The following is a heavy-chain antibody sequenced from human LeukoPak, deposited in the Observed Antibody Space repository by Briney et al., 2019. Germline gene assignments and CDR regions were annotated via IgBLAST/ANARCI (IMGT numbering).Heavy chain of an antibody. V-gene: IGHV3-23*01. CDR2: IRNSGGST. Sequence: PGGSLRLSCAASGFTFSSYAMSWVRQAPGKGLEWVSAIRNSGGSTYYADSVKGRFTISRDNSKNTLYPQMNSLRAEDTAVYYCAAQMATIDYYFYYMDVWGKGTTVTVSS. J-gene: IGHJ6*03. CDR1: GFTFSSYA. D-gene: IGHD5-24*01. CDR3: AAQMATIDYYFYYMDV.